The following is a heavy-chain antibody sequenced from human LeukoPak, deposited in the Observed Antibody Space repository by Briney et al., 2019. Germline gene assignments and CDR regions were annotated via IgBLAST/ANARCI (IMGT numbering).Heavy chain of an antibody. CDR3: ASYYYDSSGILFDY. V-gene: IGHV3-7*01. CDR2: IKQDGSEK. CDR1: GFTFSSYW. D-gene: IGHD3-22*01. Sequence: PGGSLRLSCAASGFTFSSYWMSWVRQAPGKGLEWVANIKQDGSEKYYVDSVKGRFTISRDNAKNSLYLQMNSLRAEDTAVYYCASYYYDSSGILFDYWGQGTLVTVSS. J-gene: IGHJ4*02.